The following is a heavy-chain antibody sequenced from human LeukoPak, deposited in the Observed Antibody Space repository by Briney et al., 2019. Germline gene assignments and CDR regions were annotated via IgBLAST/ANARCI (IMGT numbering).Heavy chain of an antibody. CDR2: ITSKAYGETT. J-gene: IGHJ4*02. CDR3: TREVERGGGYWGGDS. CDR1: GFNFEDYA. V-gene: IGHV3-49*04. Sequence: GGSMRLSCATSGFNFEDYAINWVRQAQGKGLEWVGLITSKAYGETTELAASVKGRFSIPRDESKPIAYLQMNSLKIEDTGVYYCTREVERGGGYWGGDSWGQGTQVTVSS. D-gene: IGHD1-26*01.